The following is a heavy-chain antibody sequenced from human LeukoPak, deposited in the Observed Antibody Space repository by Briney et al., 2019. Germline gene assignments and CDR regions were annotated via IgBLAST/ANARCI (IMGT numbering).Heavy chain of an antibody. CDR3: ARDRVEMATPFFDY. CDR2: IIPIFGTA. J-gene: IGHJ4*02. V-gene: IGHV1-69*01. CDR1: GGTFSSYA. D-gene: IGHD5-24*01. Sequence: SVKVSCKASGGTFSSYAISWVRQAPGQGLEWMGGIIPIFGTANHAQKFQGRVTITADESTSTAYMELSSLRSEDTAVYYCARDRVEMATPFFDYWGQGTLVTVSS.